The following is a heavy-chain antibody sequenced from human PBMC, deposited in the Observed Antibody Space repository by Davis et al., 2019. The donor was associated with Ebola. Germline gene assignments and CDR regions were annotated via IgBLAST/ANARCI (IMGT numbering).Heavy chain of an antibody. CDR2: ISSSGSTI. CDR1: GFTFSAYY. D-gene: IGHD1-26*01. CDR3: ARVGENSGSYLDLYFDY. V-gene: IGHV3-11*04. Sequence: GGSLRLSCAASGFTFSAYYMSWIRQAPGKGLEWVSYISSSGSTIYYADSVKGRFTISRDNAKNSLYLQMNSLRDEDTAVYYCARVGENSGSYLDLYFDYWGQGTLVTVSS. J-gene: IGHJ4*02.